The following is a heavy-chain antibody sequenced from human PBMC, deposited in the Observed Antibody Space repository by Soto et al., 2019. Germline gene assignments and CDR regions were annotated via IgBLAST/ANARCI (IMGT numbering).Heavy chain of an antibody. CDR1: GYTFTSYY. D-gene: IGHD4-4*01. V-gene: IGHV1-46*01. J-gene: IGHJ3*02. CDR2: INPSGGST. Sequence: QVQLVQSGAEVKKPGASVKVSCKASGYTFTSYYMHWVRQAPGQGLEWTAIINPSGGSTSYAQKFQGRVTMTRDTSTSTVYMELSSLRSEDTAVYYCVRDRPSYSYVFDIWGQGTMVTVSS. CDR3: VRDRPSYSYVFDI.